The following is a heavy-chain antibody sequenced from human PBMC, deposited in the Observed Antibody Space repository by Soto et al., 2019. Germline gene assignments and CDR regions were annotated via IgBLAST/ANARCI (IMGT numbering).Heavy chain of an antibody. J-gene: IGHJ5*02. Sequence: GGSLRLSCEASGFTFSNYAMGWVRQAPVKGLEWVSATSGSGGGTYYADSVKGRFTISRDNSKNTLYLQMNSLRAEDTAVYYCAKDRTPYSNYAWFDPWGQGTLVTVSS. V-gene: IGHV3-23*01. CDR1: GFTFSNYA. CDR3: AKDRTPYSNYAWFDP. CDR2: TSGSGGGT. D-gene: IGHD4-4*01.